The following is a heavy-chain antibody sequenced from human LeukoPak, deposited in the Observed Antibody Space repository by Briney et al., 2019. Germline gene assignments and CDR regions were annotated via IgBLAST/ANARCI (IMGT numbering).Heavy chain of an antibody. CDR3: ARDSGYSSSWYAGRNWYFDL. J-gene: IGHJ2*01. Sequence: PSETLSLTCTVSGGSISSYYWSWIRQPPGKGLEWIGYIYYSGSTNYNPSLKSRVTISVDTSKNQFSLKLSSVTAADTAVYYCARDSGYSSSWYAGRNWYFDLWGRGTLVTVSS. CDR2: IYYSGST. CDR1: GGSISSYY. V-gene: IGHV4-59*01. D-gene: IGHD6-13*01.